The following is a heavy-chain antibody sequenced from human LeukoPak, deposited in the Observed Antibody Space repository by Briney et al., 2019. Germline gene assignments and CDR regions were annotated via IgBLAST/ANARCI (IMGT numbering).Heavy chain of an antibody. CDR3: ARDGDGDYVSDY. Sequence: GGSLRLSCAASGFTFSSYSMNWVRQAPGKGLEGVSSISSSSSYIYYADSVKGRFTISRDNAKNSLYLQMNSLRAEDTAVYYCARDGDGDYVSDYWGQGTLVTVSS. J-gene: IGHJ4*02. CDR2: ISSSSSYI. V-gene: IGHV3-21*01. D-gene: IGHD4-17*01. CDR1: GFTFSSYS.